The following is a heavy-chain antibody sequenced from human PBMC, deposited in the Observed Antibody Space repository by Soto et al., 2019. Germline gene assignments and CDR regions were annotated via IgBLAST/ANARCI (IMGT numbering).Heavy chain of an antibody. J-gene: IGHJ3*02. CDR1: GYTFTDYY. CDR2: VDPEDGET. V-gene: IGHV1-69-2*01. Sequence: GASVKVSCKVSGYTFTDYYMHWVQQAPGEGLEWMGLVDPEDGETIYAEKFQGRVTITADTSTDTAYMELSSLRSEDTAVYYCATTARRTYYYGSGSFDAFDIWGQGTMVTVSS. D-gene: IGHD3-10*01. CDR3: ATTARRTYYYGSGSFDAFDI.